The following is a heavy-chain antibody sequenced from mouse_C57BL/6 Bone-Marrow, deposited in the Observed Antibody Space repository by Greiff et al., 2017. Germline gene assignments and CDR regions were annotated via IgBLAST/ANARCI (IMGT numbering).Heavy chain of an antibody. Sequence: QVQLQQPGTELVKPGASVKLSCKASGYTFTSYWMHWVKQRPGQGLEWIGNINPSNGGTNYNEKFKSKATLTVDKSSSTAYMQLSSLTSEDSAVYYCARGITTVVATDAMDYWGQGTSVTVSS. D-gene: IGHD1-1*01. J-gene: IGHJ4*01. CDR3: ARGITTVVATDAMDY. CDR2: INPSNGGT. V-gene: IGHV1-53*01. CDR1: GYTFTSYW.